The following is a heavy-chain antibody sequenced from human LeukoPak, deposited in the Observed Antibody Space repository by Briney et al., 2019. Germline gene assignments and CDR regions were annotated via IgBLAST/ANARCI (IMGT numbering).Heavy chain of an antibody. Sequence: ASVKVSCKASGGTFSSYAISWVRQAPGQGLEWMGGIIPIFGTANYAQKFQGRVTITADKSTSTAYMELSSLRSEDTAVYYCATSVGATYGYFDYWGQGTLVTVSS. J-gene: IGHJ4*02. D-gene: IGHD1-26*01. V-gene: IGHV1-69*06. CDR1: GGTFSSYA. CDR3: ATSVGATYGYFDY. CDR2: IIPIFGTA.